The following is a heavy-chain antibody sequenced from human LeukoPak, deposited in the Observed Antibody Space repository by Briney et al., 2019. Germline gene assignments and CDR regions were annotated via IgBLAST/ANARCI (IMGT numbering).Heavy chain of an antibody. CDR2: ISGSGGAT. V-gene: IGHV3-23*01. CDR3: ARRSTSGSYWGDFDY. J-gene: IGHJ4*02. D-gene: IGHD1-26*01. CDR1: GFTFSNYV. Sequence: PGGSLRLSCAVSGFTFSNYVMNWVRQAPGKGLEWVSTISGSGGATYYADSVKGRFTISRDNSKNTLYLQMNSLRVEDTAVYYCARRSTSGSYWGDFDYWGQGTLVTDFS.